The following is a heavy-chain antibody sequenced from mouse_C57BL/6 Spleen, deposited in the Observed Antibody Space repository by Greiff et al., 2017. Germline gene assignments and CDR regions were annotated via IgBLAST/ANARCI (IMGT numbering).Heavy chain of an antibody. J-gene: IGHJ4*01. Sequence: EVHLVESGGGLVKPGGSLKLSCAASGFTFSDYGMHWVRQAPEKGLEWVAYISSGSSTIYYADTVKGRFTITRDNAKNTLFMQMTSLRAEDTAMYYGAREYDGSYDYAMDYWGQGTSVTVSS. CDR1: GFTFSDYG. V-gene: IGHV5-17*01. CDR3: AREYDGSYDYAMDY. D-gene: IGHD2-3*01. CDR2: ISSGSSTI.